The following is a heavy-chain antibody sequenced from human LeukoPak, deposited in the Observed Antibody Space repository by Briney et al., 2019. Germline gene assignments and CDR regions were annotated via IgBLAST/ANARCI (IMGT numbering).Heavy chain of an antibody. Sequence: GGSLRLSCAASGFTFSSYAMSWVRQAPGKGLEWVSSITSSGAATYYADSVKGRFTISRDNSDNTLYLQMNSLRAEDTAVYYCAKNRPNYYGSNGHYYKLNGDCWGQGTLVTVSS. J-gene: IGHJ4*02. CDR2: ITSSGAAT. CDR1: GFTFSSYA. CDR3: AKNRPNYYGSNGHYYKLNGDC. D-gene: IGHD3-22*01. V-gene: IGHV3-23*01.